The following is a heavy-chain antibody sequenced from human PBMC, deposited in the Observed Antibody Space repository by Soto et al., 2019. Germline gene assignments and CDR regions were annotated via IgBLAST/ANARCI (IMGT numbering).Heavy chain of an antibody. J-gene: IGHJ6*02. CDR1: GFTFSSYW. D-gene: IGHD3-3*01. CDR3: ARADPYDFWSGYYIPYYYYYGMDV. CDR2: IKHDGSEK. Sequence: GGSLRLSCAASGFTFSSYWMSWVRQAPGKGLEWVADIKHDGSEKYYVDSVRGRFTISGDNAKNSLYLQMNSLRAEDTAVYYCARADPYDFWSGYYIPYYYYYGMDVRGQGTTVTVSS. V-gene: IGHV3-7*01.